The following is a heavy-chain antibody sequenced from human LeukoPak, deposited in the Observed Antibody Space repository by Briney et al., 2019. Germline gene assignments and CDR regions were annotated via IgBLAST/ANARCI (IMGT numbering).Heavy chain of an antibody. CDR1: GASINSGVS. J-gene: IGHJ5*02. CDR2: IYHDGST. D-gene: IGHD3-10*01. CDR3: ARDLSASGDHNWFDP. Sequence: SETLSLTCAVSGASINSGVSWSWIRQPPGKGLEWIGYIYHDGSTHYNPSLMSRVTMSVDRSKNQFSLNLNSVTAADTAVYYCARDLSASGDHNWFDPWGQGTLVTVSS. V-gene: IGHV4-30-2*01.